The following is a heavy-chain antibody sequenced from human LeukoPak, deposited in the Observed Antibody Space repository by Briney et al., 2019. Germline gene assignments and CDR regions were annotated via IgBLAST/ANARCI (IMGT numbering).Heavy chain of an antibody. D-gene: IGHD3-3*01. CDR3: ARGDFWSGYYTGLY. Sequence: GGSLRLSCAASGFTFSSYAMSWVRQAPGKGMEWVLVIYIGGSTYYADSVKGRFTISTHNSKNPLYLKMSSVRDEDTAVYYCARGDFWSGYYTGLYWGQGTLVTVSS. CDR2: IYIGGST. V-gene: IGHV3-53*04. J-gene: IGHJ4*02. CDR1: GFTFSSYA.